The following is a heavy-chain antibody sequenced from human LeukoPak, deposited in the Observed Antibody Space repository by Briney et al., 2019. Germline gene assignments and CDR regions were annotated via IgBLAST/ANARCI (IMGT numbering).Heavy chain of an antibody. CDR3: ARDRPDTTSPTTVGRFDP. V-gene: IGHV4-31*03. CDR1: GDSISSGGYY. Sequence: PSETLSLTCSVSGDSISSGGYYWHWIRQHPEKGLEWIGYIYSTGTTYYNPSLTSRLTMSLDTSKNQFSLKVTSVTAADTAVYFCARDRPDTTSPTTVGRFDPWGQETLVTVSS. D-gene: IGHD1-26*01. CDR2: IYSTGTT. J-gene: IGHJ5*02.